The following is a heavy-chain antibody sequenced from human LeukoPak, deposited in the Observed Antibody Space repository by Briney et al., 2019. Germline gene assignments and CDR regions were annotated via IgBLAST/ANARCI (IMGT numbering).Heavy chain of an antibody. CDR3: ATTSIAAAVPGCFDY. D-gene: IGHD6-13*01. J-gene: IGHJ4*02. Sequence: GGSLRLSCTASGFTSSTYWMNWVRQAPGKGLEWVSYISSSGKTIYYADSTKGRFTVSRDNAKNSLYLQMNSLRAEDTAVYYCATTSIAAAVPGCFDYWGQGTLVTVFS. CDR1: GFTSSTYW. V-gene: IGHV3-48*04. CDR2: ISSSGKTI.